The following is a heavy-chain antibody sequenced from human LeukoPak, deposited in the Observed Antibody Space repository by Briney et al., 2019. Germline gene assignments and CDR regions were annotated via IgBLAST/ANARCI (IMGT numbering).Heavy chain of an antibody. CDR2: IKSDGSEI. J-gene: IGHJ5*02. Sequence: GGSLRLSCAASGMTFRSHWMTWVRQTTGKGLEWLATIKSDGSEIYYLDSVKGRFTISRDNAKNSLYLQMNSLRADDSAVYYCARYCTFRTCSATQFDAWGQGTLVTVSS. CDR3: ARYCTFRTCSATQFDA. V-gene: IGHV3-7*01. D-gene: IGHD2-8*01. CDR1: GMTFRSHW.